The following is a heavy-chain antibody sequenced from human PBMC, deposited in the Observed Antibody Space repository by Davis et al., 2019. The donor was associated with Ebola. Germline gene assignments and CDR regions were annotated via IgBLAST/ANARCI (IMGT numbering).Heavy chain of an antibody. D-gene: IGHD2-8*01. J-gene: IGHJ5*02. Sequence: MPSETLSLTCALNGGSFSSYYWSWIRQTAGRGLEWIGEISHTGSTTYSPSLKGRVTMSLDTSKNQFSLKVTAVTAADTAVYYCARGRYSPRVAAGVYAKFDPWGQGTPITVSS. CDR3: ARGRYSPRVAAGVYAKFDP. CDR1: GGSFSSYY. V-gene: IGHV4-34*01. CDR2: ISHTGST.